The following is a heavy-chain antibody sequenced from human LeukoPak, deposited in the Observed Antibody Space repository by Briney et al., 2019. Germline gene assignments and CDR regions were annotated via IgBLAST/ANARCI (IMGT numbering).Heavy chain of an antibody. CDR1: GGSISSGGYY. Sequence: SQTLSLTCTVSGGSISSGGYYWSWIRQPPGKGLEGIGYIYYSGSTYYNPSLKSRVTISVDTSKNQFSLKLSSVTAADTAVYYCARVPNDYGGKGGRGYFDYWGQGTLVTVSS. CDR3: ARVPNDYGGKGGRGYFDY. J-gene: IGHJ4*02. D-gene: IGHD4-23*01. CDR2: IYYSGST. V-gene: IGHV4-31*03.